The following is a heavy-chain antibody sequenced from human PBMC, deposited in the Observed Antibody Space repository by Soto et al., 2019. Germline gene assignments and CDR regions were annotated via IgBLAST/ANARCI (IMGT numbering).Heavy chain of an antibody. V-gene: IGHV4-34*01. CDR2: INHSGST. CDR3: ARGRQHDRGSAYYRRKSSHYYYGMDV. D-gene: IGHD3-22*01. J-gene: IGHJ6*02. Sequence: TSETLSLTCAVYGGSFSGYYWSWIRQPPGKGLEWIGEINHSGSTNYNPSLKSRVTISVDTSKNQFSLKLSSVTAADTAVYYCARGRQHDRGSAYYRRKSSHYYYGMDVWGQGTTVTVSS. CDR1: GGSFSGYY.